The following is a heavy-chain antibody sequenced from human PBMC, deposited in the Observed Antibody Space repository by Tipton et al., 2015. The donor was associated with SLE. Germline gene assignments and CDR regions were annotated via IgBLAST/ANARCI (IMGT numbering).Heavy chain of an antibody. Sequence: QLVQSGAEVKKPGSSVKVSCKASGGTFSSYAINWVRQAPGQGLDWMGGIIPMFGTSNYAQKFQGRVTITADESTSTAYMELSSLRSEDTAVYYCASAFDYDSSGYYDAFDIWGQGTMVTVSS. CDR1: GGTFSSYA. J-gene: IGHJ3*02. D-gene: IGHD3-22*01. V-gene: IGHV1-69*01. CDR3: ASAFDYDSSGYYDAFDI. CDR2: IIPMFGTS.